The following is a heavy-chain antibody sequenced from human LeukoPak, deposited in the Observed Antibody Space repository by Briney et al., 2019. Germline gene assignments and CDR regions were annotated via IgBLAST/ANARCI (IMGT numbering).Heavy chain of an antibody. CDR1: GGSISSYY. CDR3: AKDRDYDILTGYYADY. J-gene: IGHJ4*02. Sequence: SETLSLTCTVSGGSISSYYWSWIRQPPGKGLEWIGYIYYSGSTNYNPSLKSRVTISVDTSKNQFSLKLSSVTAADTAVYYCAKDRDYDILTGYYADYWGQGTLVTVSS. V-gene: IGHV4-59*01. D-gene: IGHD3-9*01. CDR2: IYYSGST.